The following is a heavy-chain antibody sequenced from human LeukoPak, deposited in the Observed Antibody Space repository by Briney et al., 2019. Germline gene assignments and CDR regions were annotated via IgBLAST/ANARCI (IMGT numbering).Heavy chain of an antibody. CDR1: GFTFSTYW. CDR3: ARGDKFSGDY. J-gene: IGHJ4*02. V-gene: IGHV3-7*04. Sequence: GGSLRLSCAASGFTFSTYWMSWVRQAPGKGRGWVANIHQDGNEKYYVDSVKGRFTISRDNAKNSLYLQMNSLRAEDTAVFYCARGDKFSGDYWGQGTLVTVSS. CDR2: IHQDGNEK. D-gene: IGHD2-15*01.